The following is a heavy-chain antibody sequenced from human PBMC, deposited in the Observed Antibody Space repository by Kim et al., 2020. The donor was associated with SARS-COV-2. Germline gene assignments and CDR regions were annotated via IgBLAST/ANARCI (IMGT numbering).Heavy chain of an antibody. V-gene: IGHV1-46*01. CDR1: GYTFTSYY. D-gene: IGHD6-13*01. CDR3: ARDAIIAAAAKWGNNWFDP. Sequence: ASVKVSCKASGYTFTSYYMHWVRQAPGQGLEWMGIINPSGGSTSYAQKFQGRVTMTRDTSTSTVYMELSSLRSEDTAVYYCARDAIIAAAAKWGNNWFDPWGQGTLVTVSS. CDR2: INPSGGST. J-gene: IGHJ5*02.